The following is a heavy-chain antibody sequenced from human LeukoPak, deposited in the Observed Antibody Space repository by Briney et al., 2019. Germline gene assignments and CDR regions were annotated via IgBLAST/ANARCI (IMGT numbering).Heavy chain of an antibody. Sequence: ASVKVSCKASGYTFTGYYMHWVLQAPGQGLEWMGWINPDSGGTNFAQNFQGRVTMTRDTSISAAYMELSRLRSDDTAVYYCARDGPIGSYYDFWSGYYTPFDYWGQGTLVTVSS. CDR2: INPDSGGT. CDR1: GYTFTGYY. J-gene: IGHJ4*02. V-gene: IGHV1-2*02. D-gene: IGHD3-3*01. CDR3: ARDGPIGSYYDFWSGYYTPFDY.